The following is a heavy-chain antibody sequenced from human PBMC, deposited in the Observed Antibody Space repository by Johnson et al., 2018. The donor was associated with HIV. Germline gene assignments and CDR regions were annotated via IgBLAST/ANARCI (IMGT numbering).Heavy chain of an antibody. D-gene: IGHD1-26*01. V-gene: IGHV3-23*04. J-gene: IGHJ3*02. CDR2: ISGSGGST. Sequence: VQLVESGGGVVQPGGSRRLSCAAFGFTFSSYAMSWVRQAPGKGLEWVSAISGSGGSTYYADSVQGRFTISRDNSKNTLYLPMNSLRAEDTAVYYCAKDRIVGAIGDAFDIWGQGTMVTVSS. CDR1: GFTFSSYA. CDR3: AKDRIVGAIGDAFDI.